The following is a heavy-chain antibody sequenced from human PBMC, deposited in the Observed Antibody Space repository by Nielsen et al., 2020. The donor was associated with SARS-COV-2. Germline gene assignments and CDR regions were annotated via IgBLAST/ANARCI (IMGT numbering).Heavy chain of an antibody. Sequence: GESLKISCAASGFTFSSYWMHWVRQAPGKGLVWVSRINGDGSSTSYADSVKGRFTISRDNAKNTLYLQMNSLRAEDTAVYYCARQLWSADGFDYWGQGTLVTVSS. J-gene: IGHJ4*02. CDR3: ARQLWSADGFDY. CDR2: INGDGSST. CDR1: GFTFSSYW. D-gene: IGHD5-18*01. V-gene: IGHV3-74*01.